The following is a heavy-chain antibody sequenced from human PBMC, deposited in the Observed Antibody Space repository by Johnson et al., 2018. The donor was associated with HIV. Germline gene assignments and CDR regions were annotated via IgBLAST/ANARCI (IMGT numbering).Heavy chain of an antibody. CDR1: GFTFDDYA. V-gene: IGHV3-43D*03. Sequence: VQLVESGGVVVQPGGSLRLSCAASGFTFDDYAMHWVRQAPGKGLEWVSLISWDGGSTYYADSMKGRFTISRDNSKNSLYLQMNSLRPEDTALYYCARGASPYYDILTGAGAFDIWGQGTMVTVSS. D-gene: IGHD3-9*01. CDR2: ISWDGGST. J-gene: IGHJ3*02. CDR3: ARGASPYYDILTGAGAFDI.